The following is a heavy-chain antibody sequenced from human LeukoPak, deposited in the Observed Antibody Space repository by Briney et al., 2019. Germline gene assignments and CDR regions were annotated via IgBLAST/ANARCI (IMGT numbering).Heavy chain of an antibody. Sequence: GGSLRLSCAASGFTFSSYGMHWVRQAPGKGLQWVALISHDGSNKYYADSVKGRFTISRDNSKNTLYLQMNSLRAEDTAVYYCATDYYCSSTSCYKLDYWGQGTLVTVSS. CDR2: ISHDGSNK. V-gene: IGHV3-30*03. D-gene: IGHD2-2*02. CDR3: ATDYYCSSTSCYKLDY. CDR1: GFTFSSYG. J-gene: IGHJ4*02.